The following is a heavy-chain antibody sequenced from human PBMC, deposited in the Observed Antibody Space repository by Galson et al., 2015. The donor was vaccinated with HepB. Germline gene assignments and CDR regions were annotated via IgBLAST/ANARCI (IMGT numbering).Heavy chain of an antibody. V-gene: IGHV3-7*03. CDR3: ARGPHSSSCLPVDY. CDR2: IKQDGSEK. CDR1: GFTFSSYW. J-gene: IGHJ4*02. D-gene: IGHD6-13*01. Sequence: SLRLSCAASGFTFSSYWMSWVRQAPGKGLEWVANIKQDGSEKYYVDSVKGRFTISRDNAKNSLYLQMNSPRAEDTAVYYCARGPHSSSCLPVDYWGQGTLVTVSS.